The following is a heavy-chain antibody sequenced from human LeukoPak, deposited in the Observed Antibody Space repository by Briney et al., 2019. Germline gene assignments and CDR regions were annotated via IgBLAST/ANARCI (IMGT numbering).Heavy chain of an antibody. CDR2: ISGSGGST. CDR3: AKGGSGWYGELSAYYFDY. CDR1: GLTVSSNC. Sequence: GGSLRLSCAASGLTVSSNCMSWVRQAPGKGLEWVSAISGSGGSTYYADSVKGRFTISRDNSKNTLYLQMNSLRAEDTAVYYCAKGGSGWYGELSAYYFDYWGQGTLVTVSS. J-gene: IGHJ4*02. V-gene: IGHV3-23*01. D-gene: IGHD6-19*01.